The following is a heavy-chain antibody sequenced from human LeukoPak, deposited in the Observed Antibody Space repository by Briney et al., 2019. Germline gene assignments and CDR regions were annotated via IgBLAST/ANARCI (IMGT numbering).Heavy chain of an antibody. Sequence: SETLSLTCIVSGGSISSYYWSWIRQPPGKGLEWIGYIYYSGSTNYNPSLKSRVTISVDTSKNQFSLKLSSVTAADTAVYYCAREVATIWYYYYYMDVWGKGTTVTISS. CDR2: IYYSGST. J-gene: IGHJ6*03. V-gene: IGHV4-59*01. CDR3: AREVATIWYYYYYMDV. D-gene: IGHD5-12*01. CDR1: GGSISSYY.